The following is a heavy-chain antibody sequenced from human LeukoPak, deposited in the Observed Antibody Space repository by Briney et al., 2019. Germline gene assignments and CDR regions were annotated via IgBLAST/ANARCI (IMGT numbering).Heavy chain of an antibody. V-gene: IGHV3-11*01. CDR3: ARTEIVVGPVYLDY. D-gene: IGHD2-2*01. J-gene: IGHJ4*02. Sequence: KSGGSLRLSCAASGSTFSDYYMSWIRQTPGRGLEWGSYISGTSTTIYYTDSVKGRFPLSRDNAKTALYLQMNSLRAEDTAVYYCARTEIVVGPVYLDYWGQGTLVTVSS. CDR1: GSTFSDYY. CDR2: ISGTSTTI.